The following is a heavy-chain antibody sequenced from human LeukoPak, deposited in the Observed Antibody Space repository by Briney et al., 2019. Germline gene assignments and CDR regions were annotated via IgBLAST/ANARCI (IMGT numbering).Heavy chain of an antibody. D-gene: IGHD2-2*01. CDR2: ISAYNGNT. V-gene: IGHV1-18*01. CDR1: GYTFTSYG. Sequence: ASVKVSRKASGYTFTSYGISWVRQAPGQGLEWMGWISAYNGNTNYAQKLQGRVTMTTDTSTSTAYMELRSLRSDDTAVYYCAVTGYCSSTSCYDDYWGQGTLVTVSS. J-gene: IGHJ4*02. CDR3: AVTGYCSSTSCYDDY.